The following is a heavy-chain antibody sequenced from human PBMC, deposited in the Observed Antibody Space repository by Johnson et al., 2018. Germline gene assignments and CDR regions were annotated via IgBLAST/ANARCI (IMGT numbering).Heavy chain of an antibody. J-gene: IGHJ6*02. Sequence: VQLVESGGGVVQPGRSLRLSCAASGFTFSSYGMHWVRQAPGKGLEWVAVIWYDGSNKYYADSVKGRFTISRDNSKNRLYLQMNSRRAEDTAVYYCARESSGFGEGGVDVWGQGTTVTVSS. D-gene: IGHD3-10*01. V-gene: IGHV3-33*01. CDR2: IWYDGSNK. CDR1: GFTFSSYG. CDR3: ARESSGFGEGGVDV.